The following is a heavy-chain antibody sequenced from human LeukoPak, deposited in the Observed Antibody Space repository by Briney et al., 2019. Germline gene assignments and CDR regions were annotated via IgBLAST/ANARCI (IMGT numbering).Heavy chain of an antibody. CDR1: GGSFSGYY. Sequence: SETLSLTCAVYGGSFSGYYWSWIRQPPGKGLEWIGEINHSGSTNYNPSLESRVTISVDTSKNQFSLKLSSVTAADTAVYYCARVLCIAAAGTSYYYYGMDVWGQGTTVTVSS. D-gene: IGHD6-13*01. CDR2: INHSGST. V-gene: IGHV4-34*01. CDR3: ARVLCIAAAGTSYYYYGMDV. J-gene: IGHJ6*02.